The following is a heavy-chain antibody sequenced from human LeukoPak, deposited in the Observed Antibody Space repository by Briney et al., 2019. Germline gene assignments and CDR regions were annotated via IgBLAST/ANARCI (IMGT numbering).Heavy chain of an antibody. Sequence: ASVKVSCKASGYTFTSYGISWVRQAPGQGREWRGWISAYNGNTNYAQKLQGRVTMTTDTSTSTAYMELRSLRSDDTAVYYCARGPTPPYCSSTSCYYNDFWGQGTLVTVSS. CDR3: ARGPTPPYCSSTSCYYNDF. D-gene: IGHD2-2*01. J-gene: IGHJ4*02. CDR1: GYTFTSYG. CDR2: ISAYNGNT. V-gene: IGHV1-18*04.